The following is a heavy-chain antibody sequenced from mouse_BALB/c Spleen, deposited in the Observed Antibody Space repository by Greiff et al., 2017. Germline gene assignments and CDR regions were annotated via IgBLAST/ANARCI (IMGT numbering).Heavy chain of an antibody. CDR3: ARGDGYYDY. CDR1: GFTFTDYY. V-gene: IGHV7-3*02. J-gene: IGHJ2*01. Sequence: EVNVVESGGGLVQPGGSLRLSCATSGFTFTDYYMSWVRQPPGKALEWLGFIRNKANGYTTEYSASVKGRFTISRDNSQSILYLQMNTLRAEDSATYYCARGDGYYDYWGQGTTLTVSS. D-gene: IGHD2-3*01. CDR2: IRNKANGYTT.